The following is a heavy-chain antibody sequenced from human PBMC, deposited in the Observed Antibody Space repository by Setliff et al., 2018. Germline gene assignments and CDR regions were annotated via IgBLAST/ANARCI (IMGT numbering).Heavy chain of an antibody. CDR3: ARGTDYHGSGSYWAKDV. J-gene: IGHJ6*04. Sequence: GASVKVSCKASGYTFTGHYIHWVRQAPGQGLVWMGWINPRTGVTNSAQKFQGRVTMTRDTSITTVYMDLSRLKSDDTAVYYCARGTDYHGSGSYWAKDVWGKGTTGTVSS. V-gene: IGHV1-2*02. CDR1: GYTFTGHY. CDR2: INPRTGVT. D-gene: IGHD3-10*01.